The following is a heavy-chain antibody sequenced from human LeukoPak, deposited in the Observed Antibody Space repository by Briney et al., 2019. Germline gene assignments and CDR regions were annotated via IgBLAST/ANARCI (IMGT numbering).Heavy chain of an antibody. J-gene: IGHJ4*02. CDR1: GFTFSSYA. D-gene: IGHD1-7*01. CDR3: AKNPLHGGTWDN. CDR2: ISGSGGST. Sequence: GGSLRLSREVSGFTFSSYAMSWVRQAPGKGLEWVSAISGSGGSTYYADSVRGRFTISRDNSKNTLYLQMNNLRTDDTATFYCAKNPLHGGTWDNWGQGTLVTVSS. V-gene: IGHV3-23*01.